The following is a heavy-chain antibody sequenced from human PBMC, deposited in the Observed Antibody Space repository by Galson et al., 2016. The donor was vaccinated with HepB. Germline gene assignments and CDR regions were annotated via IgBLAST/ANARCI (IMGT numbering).Heavy chain of an antibody. CDR1: GFTFSGSY. CDR2: IDISGSII. CDR3: ARDASYSDSSGYFHNYYYGMDV. D-gene: IGHD3-22*01. V-gene: IGHV3-48*03. J-gene: IGHJ6*02. Sequence: SLRLSCAASGFTFSGSYMNWVRQAPGKGLEWVSSIDISGSIIYYAGSVKGRFTIPRDNAKNSLYLQMNSLRAEDTAVYYCARDASYSDSSGYFHNYYYGMDVWGQGTTVTVSS.